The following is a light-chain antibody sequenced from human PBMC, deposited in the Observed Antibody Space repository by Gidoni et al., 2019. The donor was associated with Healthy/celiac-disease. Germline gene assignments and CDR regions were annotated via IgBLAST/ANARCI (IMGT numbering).Light chain of an antibody. CDR1: NIGSNS. Sequence: YVLTQQPPVSGAPGQTARITWRGNNIGSNSVPWYQHKPGQAPVLVVYDDSDRPSGIPERFSGSNSGNTATLTISRVEAGDEADYYCQVWDSSSDRDVVFGGGTKLTV. CDR2: DDS. V-gene: IGLV3-21*02. J-gene: IGLJ2*01. CDR3: QVWDSSSDRDVV.